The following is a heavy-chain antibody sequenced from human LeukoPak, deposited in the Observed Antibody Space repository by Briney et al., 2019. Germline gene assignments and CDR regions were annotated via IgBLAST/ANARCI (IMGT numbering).Heavy chain of an antibody. CDR1: GYTFTSYD. CDR2: MNPNSGNT. Sequence: GASVKVSCKASGYTFTSYDINWVRQATGQGLEWMGWMNPNSGNTGYAQKFQGRVTITRNTSIGTAYMELSSLRSEDTAVYYCARGGNYDFWSGYSNWFDPWGQGTLVTVSS. J-gene: IGHJ5*02. V-gene: IGHV1-8*03. CDR3: ARGGNYDFWSGYSNWFDP. D-gene: IGHD3-3*01.